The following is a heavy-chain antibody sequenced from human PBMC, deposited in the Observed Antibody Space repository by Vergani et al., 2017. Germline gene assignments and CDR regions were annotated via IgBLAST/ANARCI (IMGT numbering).Heavy chain of an antibody. Sequence: EVQLVESGGGLVKPGGSLRLSCAASGFTFGDYYMAWIRLAPGKGLDWVASIKREGTETSYVDSVKGRFTISRDNAKNSLYLQMNSLRAEDTAVYYCARXSGGGDPYYYYMDVWGKGTTVTVSS. J-gene: IGHJ6*03. D-gene: IGHD2-21*01. V-gene: IGHV3-7*03. CDR3: ARXSGGGDPYYYYMDV. CDR2: IKREGTET. CDR1: GFTFGDYY.